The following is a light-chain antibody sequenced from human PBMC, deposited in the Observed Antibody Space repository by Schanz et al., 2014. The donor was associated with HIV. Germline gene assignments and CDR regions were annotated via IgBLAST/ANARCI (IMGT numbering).Light chain of an antibody. J-gene: IGKJ2*01. CDR3: QQYGSSVYT. CDR1: QSIGSN. V-gene: IGKV3-20*01. CDR2: GAS. Sequence: EIVMTQSPATLSASPGERATLSCRASQSIGSNLAWYQQKPGQAPRLLIYGASKRATGIPARFSGSGSGTDFTLTIGRLEPEDFAVYYCQQYGSSVYTFGQGTKLEIK.